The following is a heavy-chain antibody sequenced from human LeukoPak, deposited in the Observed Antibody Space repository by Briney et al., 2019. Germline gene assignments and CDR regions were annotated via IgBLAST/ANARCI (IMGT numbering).Heavy chain of an antibody. D-gene: IGHD3-22*01. CDR1: GGSISSYY. Sequence: PSETLSLTCTVSGGSISSYYWSWIRQHPGKGLEWIGCIYYSGSTYYNPSLKSRVTISVDTSKNQFSLKLSSVTAADTAVYYCASLTTYYYDSSGYPDNWFDPWGQGTLVTVSS. J-gene: IGHJ5*02. V-gene: IGHV4-59*06. CDR3: ASLTTYYYDSSGYPDNWFDP. CDR2: IYYSGST.